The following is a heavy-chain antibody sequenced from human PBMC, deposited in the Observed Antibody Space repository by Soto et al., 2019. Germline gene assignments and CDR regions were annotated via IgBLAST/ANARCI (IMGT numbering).Heavy chain of an antibody. CDR2: INPNSGGT. J-gene: IGHJ5*02. V-gene: IGHV1-2*04. CDR3: ARDHEAAVAGTYGNWFDP. Sequence: QVQLVQSGAEVKKPGASVKVSCKASGYTFTGYYMHWVRQAPGQGLEWMGWINPNSGGTNYAQKFQGWVTMTRDTSIRPAYMELSRLRSDDTAVYYCARDHEAAVAGTYGNWFDPWGQGTLVTVSS. CDR1: GYTFTGYY. D-gene: IGHD6-19*01.